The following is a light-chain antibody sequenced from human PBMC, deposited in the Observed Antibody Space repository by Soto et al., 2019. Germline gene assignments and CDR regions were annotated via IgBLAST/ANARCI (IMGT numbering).Light chain of an antibody. CDR2: GNS. CDR3: QSYDSSLSGPVV. Sequence: QSVLTQPPSVSGAPGQRVTISCTESSSNIGAGYDVHWYQQLPGTAPKLLIYGNSNRPSGVPDRFSGSKSGTSASLAISGLQAEDEADYYCQSYDSSLSGPVVFGGGTQLTV. V-gene: IGLV1-40*01. J-gene: IGLJ2*01. CDR1: SSNIGAGYD.